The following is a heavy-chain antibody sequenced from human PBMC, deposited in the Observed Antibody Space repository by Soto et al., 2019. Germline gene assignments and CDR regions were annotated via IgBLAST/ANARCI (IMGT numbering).Heavy chain of an antibody. D-gene: IGHD3-10*01. Sequence: QVQLVESGGGVVQPGRSLRLSCAASGFTFSSYAMHWVRQAPGKGLEWVAVISYDGSNKYYADSVKGRFTISRDNSKNTLYLQMNSLRAEDTAVYYCARDGSVTFGELPFSGMDVWGQGTTVTVSS. V-gene: IGHV3-30-3*01. J-gene: IGHJ6*02. CDR1: GFTFSSYA. CDR2: ISYDGSNK. CDR3: ARDGSVTFGELPFSGMDV.